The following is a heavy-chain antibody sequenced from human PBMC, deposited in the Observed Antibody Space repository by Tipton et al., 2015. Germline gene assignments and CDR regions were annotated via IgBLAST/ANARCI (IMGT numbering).Heavy chain of an antibody. CDR2: ISGSGAHT. CDR3: ARVDLVAVAGSDFDF. D-gene: IGHD6-19*01. CDR1: GLPFSNYA. J-gene: IGHJ4*02. V-gene: IGHV3-23*01. Sequence: SLRLSCAASGLPFSNYAMTWVRQAPGRGLEWVSAISGSGAHTYYGDSARGRFSISRDNSMDTLYLQLNSLRIEDSAIYYCARVDLVAVAGSDFDFWGQGTLVTVSS.